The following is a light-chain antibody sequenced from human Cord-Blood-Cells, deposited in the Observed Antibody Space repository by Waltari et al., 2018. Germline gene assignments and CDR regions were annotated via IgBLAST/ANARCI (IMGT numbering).Light chain of an antibody. V-gene: IGKV3-20*01. Sequence: EIVLTQSPGTLSLSPGARATLSGRASQSVSSSYLAWYQQKPGQAPRLLIYGASSRATGIRDRFSGSGSGTDFTLTISRLEPEDFAVYYCQQYGSSYTFGQGTKLEIK. CDR2: GAS. J-gene: IGKJ2*01. CDR3: QQYGSSYT. CDR1: QSVSSSY.